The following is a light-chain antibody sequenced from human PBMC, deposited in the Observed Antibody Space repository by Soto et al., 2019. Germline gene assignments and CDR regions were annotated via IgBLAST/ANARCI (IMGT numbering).Light chain of an antibody. J-gene: IGKJ4*01. CDR1: QGISSY. V-gene: IGKV1-9*01. CDR3: QQLNSYPLT. Sequence: DIQLTQSPSFLSASVGYRVTITCRASQGISSYLAWYQQKPGKAPKLLIYAASTLQSGVPSRFSGSGSGTEFPLTISSLQPEDFETYYCQQLNSYPLTFGGGTKVDIK. CDR2: AAS.